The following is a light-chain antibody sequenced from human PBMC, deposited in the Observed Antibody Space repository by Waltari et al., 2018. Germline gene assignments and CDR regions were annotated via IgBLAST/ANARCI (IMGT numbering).Light chain of an antibody. CDR2: TAS. Sequence: DIQMTQSPSSLSASVGDRVTITCRASQSVTNYLHWFQQRPGKAPKMLISTASNLESGVPSMFSGSGSGTDFNFTISGLQPDEFATYYCQQTYSTGTFGQGTKVEVK. V-gene: IGKV1-39*01. CDR1: QSVTNY. J-gene: IGKJ1*01. CDR3: QQTYSTGT.